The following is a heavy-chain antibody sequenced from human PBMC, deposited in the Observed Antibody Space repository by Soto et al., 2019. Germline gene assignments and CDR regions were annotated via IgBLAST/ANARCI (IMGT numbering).Heavy chain of an antibody. V-gene: IGHV4-34*01. D-gene: IGHD3-9*01. Sequence: QVQLQQWGAGLLKPSETLSLTCAVYGRSFSVYYWSWIHQHPGKGLEWIGEINHSGSTNYNPSLKSRVSISVDTSKNQFSLKLSSVTAADTAVYYCARGGIFNWFDPWGQGTLVTVSS. J-gene: IGHJ5*02. CDR1: GRSFSVYY. CDR2: INHSGST. CDR3: ARGGIFNWFDP.